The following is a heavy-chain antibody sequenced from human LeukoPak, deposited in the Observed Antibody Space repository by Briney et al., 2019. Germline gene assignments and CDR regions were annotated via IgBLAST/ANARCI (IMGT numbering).Heavy chain of an antibody. Sequence: SETLSLTCAVYGESFSDYYWSWIRQSPGKGLEWIGDIDQSGSTNYSPSLKSRVTISADMSKNQFSLKLSSVTAADTAVYYCARVPRLGYYYYGMDVWGQGTTVTVSS. CDR3: ARVPRLGYYYYGMDV. CDR1: GESFSDYY. J-gene: IGHJ6*02. CDR2: IDQSGST. V-gene: IGHV4-34*01. D-gene: IGHD6-19*01.